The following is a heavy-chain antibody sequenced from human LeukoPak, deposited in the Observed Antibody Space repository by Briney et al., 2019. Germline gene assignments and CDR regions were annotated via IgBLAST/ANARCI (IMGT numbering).Heavy chain of an antibody. J-gene: IGHJ6*02. CDR1: GFTFSSYG. CDR2: IWYDGSNK. CDR3: ASAIIDGNYGMDV. D-gene: IGHD3-3*01. V-gene: IGHV3-33*01. Sequence: GGSLRLSCAASGFTFSSYGMHWVRQAPGKGLEWAAVIWYDGSNKYYADSVKGRFTISRDNSKNTLYLQMNSLRAEDTAVYYCASAIIDGNYGMDVWGQGTTVTVSS.